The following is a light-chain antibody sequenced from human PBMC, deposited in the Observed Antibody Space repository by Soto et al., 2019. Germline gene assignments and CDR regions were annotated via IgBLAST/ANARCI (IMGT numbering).Light chain of an antibody. CDR2: GAS. J-gene: IGKJ1*01. CDR3: QQYNRNTWS. V-gene: IGKV1-5*01. CDR1: QSVGTW. Sequence: DIQMTQSPSTLSACVGGRVTITCRASQSVGTWVAWYQQKPGKAPKLLIYGASNLESGVPSRFSGSGSGTEFTLTITTLQPDDFATYFCQQYNRNTWSFGPGIKVDIK.